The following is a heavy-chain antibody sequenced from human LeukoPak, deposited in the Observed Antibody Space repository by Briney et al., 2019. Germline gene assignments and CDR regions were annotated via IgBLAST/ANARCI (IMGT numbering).Heavy chain of an antibody. CDR1: GFTFSSYA. D-gene: IGHD1-1*01. V-gene: IGHV3-23*01. J-gene: IGHJ4*02. Sequence: GGSLRLSCAASGFTFSSYAMSWVRQAPGKWLEWVSAISGSGGSTYYADSVKGRFTISRDNAKNSLYLQMNSLRAEDTAVYYCARDHNIRSFDYWGQGTLVTVSS. CDR2: ISGSGGST. CDR3: ARDHNIRSFDY.